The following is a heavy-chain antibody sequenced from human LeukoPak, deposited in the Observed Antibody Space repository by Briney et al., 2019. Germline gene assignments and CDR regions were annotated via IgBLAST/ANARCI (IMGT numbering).Heavy chain of an antibody. J-gene: IGHJ4*02. CDR2: ISSSGSTI. CDR1: GFTFGDYA. Sequence: GGSLRLSCTASGFTFGDYAMTWVRQAPGKGLEWVSYISSSGSTIYYADSVKGRFTISRDNAKNSLYLQMNSLRAEDTAVYYCARRSGPIDYWGQGTLVTVSS. V-gene: IGHV3-11*01. CDR3: ARRSGPIDY. D-gene: IGHD3-3*01.